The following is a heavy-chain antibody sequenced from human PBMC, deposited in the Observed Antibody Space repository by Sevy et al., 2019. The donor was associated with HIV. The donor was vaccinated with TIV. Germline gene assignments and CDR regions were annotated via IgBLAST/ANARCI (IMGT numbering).Heavy chain of an antibody. V-gene: IGHV4-39*01. Sequence: SETLSLTCTVSGGSISSSSYYWGWIRQPPGKGLEWIGTIYYSGRTYYNPSLKSRITISTDTSKNQFYLRLTSVTAADTAVYYCARGGGGWLSRADNLIYFDYWGQGTLVTVSS. CDR2: IYYSGRT. CDR1: GGSISSSSYY. D-gene: IGHD5-12*01. J-gene: IGHJ4*02. CDR3: ARGGGGWLSRADNLIYFDY.